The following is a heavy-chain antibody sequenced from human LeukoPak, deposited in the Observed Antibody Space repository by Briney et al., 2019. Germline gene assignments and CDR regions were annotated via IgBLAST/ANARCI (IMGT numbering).Heavy chain of an antibody. J-gene: IGHJ4*02. Sequence: PGGSLRLSCAASGFTFSSYSMNRVRQAPGKGLEWVSSISSSSSYIYYADSVKGRFTISRDNAKNSLYLQMNSLRAEDTAVYYCARDLLPYIAAAVATDYWGQGTLITVSS. D-gene: IGHD6-13*01. CDR3: ARDLLPYIAAAVATDY. CDR2: ISSSSSYI. V-gene: IGHV3-21*01. CDR1: GFTFSSYS.